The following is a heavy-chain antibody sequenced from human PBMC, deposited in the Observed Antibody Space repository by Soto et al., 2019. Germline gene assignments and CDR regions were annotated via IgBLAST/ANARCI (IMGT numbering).Heavy chain of an antibody. Sequence: PSETLSLTCTVSGGSISSYYWSWIRQPPGKGLEWIGYIYYSGSTNYNPSLKSRVTISVDTSKNQFSLKLSSVTAADTAVYYCARDRMVALDYWGQGTLVTVSS. CDR2: IYYSGST. CDR3: ARDRMVALDY. V-gene: IGHV4-59*01. CDR1: GGSISSYY. D-gene: IGHD5-12*01. J-gene: IGHJ4*02.